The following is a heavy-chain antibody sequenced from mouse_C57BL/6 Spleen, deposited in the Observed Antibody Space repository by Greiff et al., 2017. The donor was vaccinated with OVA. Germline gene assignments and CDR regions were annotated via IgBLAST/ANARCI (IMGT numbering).Heavy chain of an antibody. CDR1: GFNIKDYY. J-gene: IGHJ1*03. Sequence: EVQLVESGAELVKPGASVKLSCTASGFNIKDYYMHWVKQRTEQGLEWIGRIDPEDGETKYAPKFQGKATITADTSSNTAYLQLSSLTSEDTAVYYCANYYGSSDWYFDVWGTGTTVTVSS. CDR2: IDPEDGET. V-gene: IGHV14-2*01. D-gene: IGHD1-1*01. CDR3: ANYYGSSDWYFDV.